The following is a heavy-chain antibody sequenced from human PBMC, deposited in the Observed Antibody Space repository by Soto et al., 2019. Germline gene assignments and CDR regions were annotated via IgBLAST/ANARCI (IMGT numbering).Heavy chain of an antibody. CDR3: ARGAADTAMVDS. CDR2: IFYSGST. D-gene: IGHD5-18*01. CDR1: GGSIRSYY. V-gene: IGHV4-59*01. J-gene: IGHJ4*02. Sequence: SETLSLTCTVSGGSIRSYYWTWIRQPPGKGLEWLGYIFYSGSTFYNPSLKSRVTISIHTSKSQFSLQLTSVTAADTAVYSCARGAADTAMVDSWGQGTQVTVSS.